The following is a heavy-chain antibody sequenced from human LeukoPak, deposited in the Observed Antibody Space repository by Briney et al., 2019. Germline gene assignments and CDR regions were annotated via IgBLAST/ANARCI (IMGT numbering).Heavy chain of an antibody. D-gene: IGHD2-15*01. CDR3: ARGVVAATFYYYMDV. Sequence: ASVKVSCKASGYTFTSYGTSWVRQAPGQGLEWMGWINPSSGGTNYPQKFQGRVTMTRDTSLSTAYMELSGLRSDDTAVYYCARGVVAATFYYYMDVWDKGTTVTVSS. J-gene: IGHJ6*03. CDR1: GYTFTSYG. V-gene: IGHV1-2*02. CDR2: INPSSGGT.